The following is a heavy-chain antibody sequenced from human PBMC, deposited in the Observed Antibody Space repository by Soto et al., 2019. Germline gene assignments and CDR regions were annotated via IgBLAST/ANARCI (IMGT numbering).Heavy chain of an antibody. CDR3: TIDHGGYSGYDITHLVH. Sequence: QVPLVQSGAEVKKPGASVKVSCKASGYTFTSYGISWVRQAPGQGLEWMGWISAYNGNTNYAQKLQGRVTMTTDTSTSTAYMELRSLRSDDTAVYDCTIDHGGYSGYDITHLVHWGQGTLVTVYS. V-gene: IGHV1-18*01. CDR1: GYTFTSYG. J-gene: IGHJ4*02. CDR2: ISAYNGNT. D-gene: IGHD5-12*01.